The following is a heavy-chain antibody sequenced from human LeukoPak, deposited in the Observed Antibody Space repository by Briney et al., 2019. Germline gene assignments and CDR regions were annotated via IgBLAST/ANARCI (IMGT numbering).Heavy chain of an antibody. CDR3: ARVHDYGDLPYYYYYYMDV. CDR1: GGSISSYY. Sequence: SETLSLTCTVSGGSISSYYWSWIRQPPGKGLEWIGYIYYSGSTNYNPSLKSRVTISVDTSKNQFSLKLSSVTAADTAVYYCARVHDYGDLPYYYYYYMDVWGKGTTVTVSS. D-gene: IGHD4-17*01. J-gene: IGHJ6*03. CDR2: IYYSGST. V-gene: IGHV4-59*01.